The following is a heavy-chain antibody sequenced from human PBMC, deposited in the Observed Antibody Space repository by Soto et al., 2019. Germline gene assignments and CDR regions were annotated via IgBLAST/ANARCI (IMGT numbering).Heavy chain of an antibody. V-gene: IGHV5-51*01. J-gene: IGHJ6*02. Sequence: GESLKISCQGSGYSFTSYWIGWVRQMPGKGLEWMGIIYPGDSDTRYSPSFQGQVTISADKSISTAYLQWSSLKASDTAMYYCARRPGPPSSSQDVWGQGTTVTVSS. CDR1: GYSFTSYW. CDR3: ARRPGPPSSSQDV. D-gene: IGHD6-13*01. CDR2: IYPGDSDT.